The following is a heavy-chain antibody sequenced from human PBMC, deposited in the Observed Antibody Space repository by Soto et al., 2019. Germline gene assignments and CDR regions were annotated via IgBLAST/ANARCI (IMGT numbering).Heavy chain of an antibody. Sequence: QVQLQQWGAGLLKPSETLSLTCAVYGGSFSGYYWCWIRQPPGKGLDWIGEINHSGSPNYNPSLKSRVTISVDTSKNQFSLKLSSVTAADTAVYYCATDYGDFSEYFQHWGQGTLVTVSS. CDR2: INHSGSP. D-gene: IGHD4-17*01. CDR1: GGSFSGYY. J-gene: IGHJ1*01. CDR3: ATDYGDFSEYFQH. V-gene: IGHV4-34*01.